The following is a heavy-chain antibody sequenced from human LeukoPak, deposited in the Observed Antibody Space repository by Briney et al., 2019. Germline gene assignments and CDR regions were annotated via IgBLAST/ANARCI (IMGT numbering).Heavy chain of an antibody. J-gene: IGHJ4*02. CDR2: IYYSGST. CDR3: ARQDSLGVFDY. V-gene: IGHV4-31*03. Sequence: PSETLSLTCTVSGGSISSGGYYWSWIRQHPGKGLEWIGYIYYSGSTYYNPSLKSRVTISVDTSKNQFSLKLSSVTAADTAVYYCARQDSLGVFDYWGQGTLVTVSS. D-gene: IGHD3-16*01. CDR1: GGSISSGGYY.